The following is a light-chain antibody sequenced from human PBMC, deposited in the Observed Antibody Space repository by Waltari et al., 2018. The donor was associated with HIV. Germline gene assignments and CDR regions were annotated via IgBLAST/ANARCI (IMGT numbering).Light chain of an antibody. CDR3: MQTLQTPWT. Sequence: IGVTQSPRSLPVSSGEPASIPCKSSQSLTHDNGFKYLDWYVQRPGQSPQLLIQLASSRAAGVSDRISATVSGTNFTLTIRKIEASDVGIYDCMQTLQTPWTFGQGTRV. CDR1: QSLTHDNGFKY. V-gene: IGKV2-28*01. CDR2: LAS. J-gene: IGKJ1*01.